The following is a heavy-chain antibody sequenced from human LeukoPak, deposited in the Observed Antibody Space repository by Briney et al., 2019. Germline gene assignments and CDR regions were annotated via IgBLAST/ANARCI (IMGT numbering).Heavy chain of an antibody. Sequence: GGSLRPSCAASGFTFSGSSIHWVRQASGKGLEWVGRIRDKANNYATAYVASVKGRFTISRDDSKNTAYLQMNSLKTEDTAVYYCGRPLYYYDSSGYSEKDYWGQGTLVTVSS. J-gene: IGHJ4*02. CDR3: GRPLYYYDSSGYSEKDY. D-gene: IGHD3-22*01. CDR2: IRDKANNYAT. V-gene: IGHV3-73*01. CDR1: GFTFSGSS.